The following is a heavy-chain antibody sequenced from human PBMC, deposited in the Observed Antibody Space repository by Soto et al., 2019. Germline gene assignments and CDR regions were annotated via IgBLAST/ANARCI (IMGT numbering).Heavy chain of an antibody. CDR2: IWYDGSNK. Sequence: PGGSLRLSCAASGFSFSTYGMHWVRQAPGKGLEWVAVIWYDGSNKYYGDPVKGRFTISRDNSKNTLYLQMNSLRAEDTAVYYCARAVGPFDYWGQGTLVTVSS. CDR3: ARAVGPFDY. V-gene: IGHV3-33*01. J-gene: IGHJ4*02. D-gene: IGHD3-16*01. CDR1: GFSFSTYG.